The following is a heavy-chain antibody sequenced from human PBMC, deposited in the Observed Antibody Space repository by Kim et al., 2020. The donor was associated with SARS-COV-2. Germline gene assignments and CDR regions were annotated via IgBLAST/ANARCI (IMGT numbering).Heavy chain of an antibody. Sequence: GGSLRLSCAASGFPFSSHGIHWVRQAPGKGLEWVTLIWYDGSNEFYADSVKGRFTVSRDNSRNTVYLQMNSLRAEDTAVYYCARSTYHYDSGNYFGRYYFDYWGQGTRVTVSS. V-gene: IGHV3-33*08. D-gene: IGHD3-10*01. J-gene: IGHJ4*02. CDR2: IWYDGSNE. CDR1: GFPFSSHG. CDR3: ARSTYHYDSGNYFGRYYFDY.